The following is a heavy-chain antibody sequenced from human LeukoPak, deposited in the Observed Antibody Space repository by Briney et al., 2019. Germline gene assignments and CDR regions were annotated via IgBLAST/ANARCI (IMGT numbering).Heavy chain of an antibody. J-gene: IGHJ4*02. V-gene: IGHV4-34*01. CDR3: ARGVHGDYYFDY. Sequence: PSETLPLTCAVYGGSFSGYYWSWIRQPPGKGLEWIGEINHSGSTNYNPSLKSRVTISVDTSKNQFSLKLSSVTAADTAVYYCARGVHGDYYFDYWGQGTLVTVSS. CDR2: INHSGST. D-gene: IGHD4-17*01. CDR1: GGSFSGYY.